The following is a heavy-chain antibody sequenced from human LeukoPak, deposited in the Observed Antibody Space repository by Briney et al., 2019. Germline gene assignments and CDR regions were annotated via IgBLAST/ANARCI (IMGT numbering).Heavy chain of an antibody. CDR1: GFTFSSYA. CDR2: ISGSGGST. J-gene: IGHJ4*02. Sequence: PGGSLRLSCAASGFTFSSYAMSWVRQAPGKGLEWVSAISGSGGSTYYADSVKGRFTISRDNSKNTLYLQMNSLRAEDTAVYYCAKDFTRIVGATYFDYWGQGTLVTASS. CDR3: AKDFTRIVGATYFDY. V-gene: IGHV3-23*01. D-gene: IGHD1-26*01.